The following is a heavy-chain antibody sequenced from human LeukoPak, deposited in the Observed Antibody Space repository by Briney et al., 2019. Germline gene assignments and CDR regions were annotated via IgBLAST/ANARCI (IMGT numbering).Heavy chain of an antibody. CDR3: ARDEYSSSSGYYYYYMDV. V-gene: IGHV1-69*01. Sequence: ASVKVSCKASGGTFSSYAIRWVRQAPGQGLEWMGGIIPIFGTANYAQKFQGRVTITADESTSTAYMELSSLRSEDTAVYYCARDEYSSSSGYYYYYMDVWGKGTTVTVSS. D-gene: IGHD6-6*01. J-gene: IGHJ6*03. CDR1: GGTFSSYA. CDR2: IIPIFGTA.